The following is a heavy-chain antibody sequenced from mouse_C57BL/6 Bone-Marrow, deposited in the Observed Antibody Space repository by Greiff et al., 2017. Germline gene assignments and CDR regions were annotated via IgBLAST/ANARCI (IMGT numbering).Heavy chain of an antibody. D-gene: IGHD1-1*01. J-gene: IGHJ1*03. V-gene: IGHV5-17*01. CDR2: ISSGSSTI. CDR1: GFTFSDYG. Sequence: EVKLVESGGGLVKPGASLKLSCAASGFTFSDYGMHWVRQAPEKGLEWVAYISSGSSTIYYADTVKGRFTISRDNAKNTLFLHMTRLRSEDTAIYSCAVYYYGSRGYFDVWGTGTTVTVSS. CDR3: AVYYYGSRGYFDV.